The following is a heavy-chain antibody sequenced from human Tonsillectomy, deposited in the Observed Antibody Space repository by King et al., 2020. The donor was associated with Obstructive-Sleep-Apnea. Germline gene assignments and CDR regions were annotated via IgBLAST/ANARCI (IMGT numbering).Heavy chain of an antibody. V-gene: IGHV4-59*01. CDR1: GGSISSYY. D-gene: IGHD6-19*01. J-gene: IGHJ3*02. CDR2: IYYSGST. CDR3: ARERGYSSGWYAETLDAFDI. Sequence: VPLQESGPGLVKPSETLSLTCTVSGGSISSYYWSWLRQPPGKGLEWIGYIYYSGSTNYNPSLKSRVTISVDTSKNQFSLKLSSVTAADTAVYYCARERGYSSGWYAETLDAFDIWGQGTMVTVSS.